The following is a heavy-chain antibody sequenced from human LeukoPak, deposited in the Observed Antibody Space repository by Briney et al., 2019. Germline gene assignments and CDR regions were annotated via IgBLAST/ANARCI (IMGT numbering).Heavy chain of an antibody. D-gene: IGHD1-1*01. Sequence: GGSLRLSCAASGIRFSTAWMSWVRQAPGKGLEWGGRIKSENDGGTTDYAAPVKGRFTMSRDESKNTVYLQMNSLKSEDTAVYYCATDRTGSILGTTEAFDIWGQGTMVTVSS. V-gene: IGHV3-15*01. CDR1: GIRFSTAW. CDR3: ATDRTGSILGTTEAFDI. J-gene: IGHJ3*02. CDR2: IKSENDGGTT.